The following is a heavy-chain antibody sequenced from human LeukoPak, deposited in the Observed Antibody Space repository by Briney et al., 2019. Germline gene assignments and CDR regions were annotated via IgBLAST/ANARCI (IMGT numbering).Heavy chain of an antibody. V-gene: IGHV4-34*01. Sequence: SETLSLTCAVYGGPFSGYYWSWIRQPPGKGLEWIGEINHSGSTNYNPSLKSRVTISVDTSKNQFSLKLSSVTAADTAVYYCARPRDRITIFGVAGDAFDIWGQGKMVTVSS. CDR1: GGPFSGYY. CDR3: ARPRDRITIFGVAGDAFDI. J-gene: IGHJ3*02. CDR2: INHSGST. D-gene: IGHD3-3*01.